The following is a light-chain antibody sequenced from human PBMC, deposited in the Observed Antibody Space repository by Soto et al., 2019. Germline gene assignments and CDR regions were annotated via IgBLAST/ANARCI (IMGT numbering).Light chain of an antibody. CDR3: QQYGASPRT. Sequence: EIVLTQSPDTLSLSPGERATLSCRASQSVSSNFFAWYQQKPGQAPRLLIHGVSSRATGTPDRFSGSGSETDFTLTISRLEPEDFAIYYCQQYGASPRTFCQGTKLEIK. CDR1: QSVSSNF. CDR2: GVS. J-gene: IGKJ2*01. V-gene: IGKV3-20*01.